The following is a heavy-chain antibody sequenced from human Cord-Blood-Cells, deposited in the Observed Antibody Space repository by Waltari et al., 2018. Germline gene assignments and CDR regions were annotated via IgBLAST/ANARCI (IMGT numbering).Heavy chain of an antibody. Sequence: QVQLQESGPGLVKPSGTLSLTCADSGRSISSSTWWRWVRQPPGKGLEWIGEIYHRGSTNYNPSLKSRVTISVDKSKNQFSLKLSSVTAADTAVYYCARDLPFLEGYYGMDVWGQGTTVTVSS. CDR2: IYHRGST. V-gene: IGHV4-4*02. CDR1: GRSISSSTW. D-gene: IGHD3-3*01. J-gene: IGHJ6*02. CDR3: ARDLPFLEGYYGMDV.